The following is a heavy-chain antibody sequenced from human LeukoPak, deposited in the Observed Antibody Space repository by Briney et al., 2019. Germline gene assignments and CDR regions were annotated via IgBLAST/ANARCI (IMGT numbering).Heavy chain of an antibody. Sequence: GGSLRLSCAASGFTFSSYAKSWVRQAPGKGLEWVSAISGSGGSTYYADSVKGRFTISRDNSKNTLYLQMNTLRAEDTAVYYCAKDRPLIVVVPAAPFDYWGQGTLVTVSS. D-gene: IGHD2-2*01. CDR3: AKDRPLIVVVPAAPFDY. CDR1: GFTFSSYA. V-gene: IGHV3-23*01. J-gene: IGHJ4*02. CDR2: ISGSGGST.